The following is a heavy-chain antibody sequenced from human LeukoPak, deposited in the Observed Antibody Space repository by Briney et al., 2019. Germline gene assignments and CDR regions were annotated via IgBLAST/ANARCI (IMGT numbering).Heavy chain of an antibody. Sequence: ASVKVSCKASGYTFTSYDINWVRQATGQGLEWMGWMNPNSGNTGYAQKFQGWVTMTRDTSISTAYMELSRLRSDDTAVYYCARTAAGTHYDYWGQGTLVTVSS. V-gene: IGHV1-8*01. D-gene: IGHD6-13*01. J-gene: IGHJ4*02. CDR2: MNPNSGNT. CDR1: GYTFTSYD. CDR3: ARTAAGTHYDY.